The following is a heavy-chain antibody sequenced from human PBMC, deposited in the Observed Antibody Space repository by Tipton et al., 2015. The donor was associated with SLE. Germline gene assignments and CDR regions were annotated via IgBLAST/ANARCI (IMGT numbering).Heavy chain of an antibody. Sequence: TLSLTCTVSGGSISSHYWSWIRQPPGKGLEWFGYISYSETTNSNPSLKSRVTISVDTSKNQFSLKLRSVTAADTAVYYCAGAWQGYCSGGTCYVLDYWGQGTLVTVSS. CDR2: ISYSETT. D-gene: IGHD2-15*01. CDR3: AGAWQGYCSGGTCYVLDY. V-gene: IGHV4-59*11. CDR1: GGSISSHY. J-gene: IGHJ4*02.